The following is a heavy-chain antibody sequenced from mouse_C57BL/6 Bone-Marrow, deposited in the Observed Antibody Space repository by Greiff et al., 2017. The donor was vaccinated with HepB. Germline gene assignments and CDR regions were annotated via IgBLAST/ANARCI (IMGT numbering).Heavy chain of an antibody. Sequence: AAAGVDFSRYWMSWVRRAPGKGLEWIGEINPDSSTINYAPSLKDKFIISRDNAKNTLYLQMSKVRSEDTALYYCARNWDRYFDVWGTGTTVTVSS. J-gene: IGHJ1*03. D-gene: IGHD4-1*01. CDR1: GVDFSRYW. CDR3: ARNWDRYFDV. CDR2: INPDSSTI. V-gene: IGHV4-1*01.